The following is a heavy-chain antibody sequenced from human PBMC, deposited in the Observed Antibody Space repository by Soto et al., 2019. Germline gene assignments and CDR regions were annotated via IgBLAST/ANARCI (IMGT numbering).Heavy chain of an antibody. Sequence: ASVKVSCKASGYTFTSYYMHWVRQAPGQGLEWMGIINPSGGSTSYAQKFQGRVTMTRDTSTSTAYMELRSLRSDDTAVYYCAGGGVAAHYYYGMDIWGQGTPVTVSS. CDR3: AGGGVAAHYYYGMDI. CDR1: GYTFTSYY. CDR2: INPSGGST. J-gene: IGHJ6*02. V-gene: IGHV1-46*01. D-gene: IGHD3-16*01.